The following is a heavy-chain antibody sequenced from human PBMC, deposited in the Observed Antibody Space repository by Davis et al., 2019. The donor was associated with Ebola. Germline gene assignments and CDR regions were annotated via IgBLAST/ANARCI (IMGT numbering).Heavy chain of an antibody. CDR1: GFTSSTSV. D-gene: IGHD3-22*01. CDR3: AKELDITMIVVVGGFDY. Sequence: ARSLTLSCAASGFTSSTSVFPLVRQAPGKGLEWAAVISYDGKNKNYADSVKCRFTISRDDSKNTLYLEMSSLRPEDTAVYYCAKELDITMIVVVGGFDYWGQGTLVTVSS. CDR2: ISYDGKNK. J-gene: IGHJ4*02. V-gene: IGHV3-30*18.